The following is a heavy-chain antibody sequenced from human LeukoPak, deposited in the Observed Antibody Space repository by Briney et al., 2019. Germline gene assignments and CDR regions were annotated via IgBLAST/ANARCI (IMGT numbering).Heavy chain of an antibody. Sequence: SETLSLTCTVSGGSISSYYWSWIRQPPGKGLEWIGYIYYSGSTNYNPSLKSRVTISVDTSKNQFSLKLSSVTAADTAVYYCARVGWVPAALGYFDYWGQGTLVTVSS. CDR1: GGSISSYY. CDR2: IYYSGST. CDR3: ARVGWVPAALGYFDY. J-gene: IGHJ4*02. D-gene: IGHD2-2*01. V-gene: IGHV4-59*01.